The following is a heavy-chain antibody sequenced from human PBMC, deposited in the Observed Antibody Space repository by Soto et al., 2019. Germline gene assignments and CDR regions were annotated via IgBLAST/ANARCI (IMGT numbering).Heavy chain of an antibody. Sequence: GGSLRLSCAASDLSVSAADMAGVRQAPGKGLEWVSVLLSGGATYYADSVKGRFTISRDISENTVYLQMRSLRVEDTAVYYCARWPLLLVSTANYGMDVWGHGTTVTVSS. J-gene: IGHJ6*02. V-gene: IGHV3-53*01. CDR3: ARWPLLLVSTANYGMDV. CDR2: LLSGGAT. CDR1: DLSVSAAD. D-gene: IGHD2-8*02.